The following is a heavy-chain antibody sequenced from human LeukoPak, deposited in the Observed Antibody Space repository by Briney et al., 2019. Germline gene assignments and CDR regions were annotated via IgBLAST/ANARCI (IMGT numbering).Heavy chain of an antibody. CDR1: GYTFTSYG. J-gene: IGHJ6*02. Sequence: ASVKVSCKASGYTFTSYGISWVRQAPGQGLEWMGWISAYNGNTNYAQKLQGRVTMTTDTSTSTAYSELRSLRSDDTAVYYCARVPSSIVVVPAASPYYYYYGMDVWGQGTTVTVSS. CDR2: ISAYNGNT. V-gene: IGHV1-18*01. D-gene: IGHD2-2*01. CDR3: ARVPSSIVVVPAASPYYYYYGMDV.